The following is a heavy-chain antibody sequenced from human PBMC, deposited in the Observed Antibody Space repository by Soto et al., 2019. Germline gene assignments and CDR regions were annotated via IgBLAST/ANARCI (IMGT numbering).Heavy chain of an antibody. D-gene: IGHD3-3*01. J-gene: IGHJ5*02. CDR1: GGSISSGGYY. Sequence: SETLSLTCTVSGGSISSGGYYWSWIRQHPGKGLEWIGYIYYSGSTYYNPSLKSRVTISVDTSKNQFSLKLSSVTAADTAVYYCAREKRVSIFNSPDPWGQGTLVTVSS. CDR2: IYYSGST. V-gene: IGHV4-31*03. CDR3: AREKRVSIFNSPDP.